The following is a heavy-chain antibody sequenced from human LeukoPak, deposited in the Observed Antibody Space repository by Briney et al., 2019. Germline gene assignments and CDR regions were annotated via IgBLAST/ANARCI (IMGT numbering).Heavy chain of an antibody. D-gene: IGHD3-22*01. J-gene: IGHJ4*02. CDR1: GGSISSSSYY. Sequence: SETLSLTCTVSGGSISSSSYYWDWIRQPPGKGLEWIGSIYYSGSTYYNPSLKSRVTISVDTSKNQFSLKLSSVTDADTAVFYCARGPAYDSSGYYYPRGYDYWGQGALVTVSS. CDR2: IYYSGST. CDR3: ARGPAYDSSGYYYPRGYDY. V-gene: IGHV4-39*07.